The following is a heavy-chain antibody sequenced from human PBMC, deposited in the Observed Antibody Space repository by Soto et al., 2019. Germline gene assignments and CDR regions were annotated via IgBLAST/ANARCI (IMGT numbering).Heavy chain of an antibody. V-gene: IGHV4-30-2*01. J-gene: IGHJ4*02. D-gene: IGHD6-6*01. CDR3: AGGIAARPLGY. Sequence: QLQLQESGSGLVKPSQTLSLTCAVSGGSISSGGYSGSWIRQPPGKGLAWIGYSYHSGSTYYNPSLKSRVTISVDRSKNQCSLNLSSVPAADTAVYYCAGGIAARPLGYWGQGTLVTVSS. CDR1: GGSISSGGYS. CDR2: SYHSGST.